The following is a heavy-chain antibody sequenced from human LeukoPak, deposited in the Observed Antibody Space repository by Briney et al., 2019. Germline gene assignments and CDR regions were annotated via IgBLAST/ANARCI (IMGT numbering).Heavy chain of an antibody. CDR1: GFTFSSYW. CDR2: IKQDGSER. D-gene: IGHD3-3*01. Sequence: GGSLRLSCAASGFTFSSYWMSWVRQAPGKGLEWVANIKQDGSERYYVDSVKGRFTISRDNAKNSLYLQMNSLRAEDTAVYYCAHQSELRFLEWLGTYGMDVWGQGTTVTVSS. J-gene: IGHJ6*02. V-gene: IGHV3-7*01. CDR3: AHQSELRFLEWLGTYGMDV.